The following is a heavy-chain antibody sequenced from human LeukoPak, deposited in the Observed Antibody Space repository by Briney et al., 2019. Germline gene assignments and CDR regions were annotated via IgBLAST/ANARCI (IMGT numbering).Heavy chain of an antibody. D-gene: IGHD5-18*01. Sequence: ASVKVSCKASGYTFTNHDINWVRQASGQGVEWMGWMNPKSGNTGYLQKFQGRVTMTRDTYMSTAFMELSSLTSEDTAVYYCARGVNSQGTAMVLFDSWGQGSLVTVSA. V-gene: IGHV1-8*01. J-gene: IGHJ4*02. CDR2: MNPKSGNT. CDR1: GYTFTNHD. CDR3: ARGVNSQGTAMVLFDS.